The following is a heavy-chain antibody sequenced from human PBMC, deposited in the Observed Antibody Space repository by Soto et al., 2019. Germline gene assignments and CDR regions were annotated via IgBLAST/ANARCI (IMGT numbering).Heavy chain of an antibody. CDR3: ARDQVGYCSSTSCPAFDI. CDR1: GYTFTSYG. CDR2: ISAYNGNT. D-gene: IGHD2-2*01. Sequence: GASVKVSCKASGYTFTSYGISWVRQAPGQGLEWMGWISAYNGNTNYAQKIQGRVTMTTDTSTSTTYMELRSLKFDDTAVYYCARDQVGYCSSTSCPAFDIWGQGTMVTVSS. J-gene: IGHJ3*02. V-gene: IGHV1-18*01.